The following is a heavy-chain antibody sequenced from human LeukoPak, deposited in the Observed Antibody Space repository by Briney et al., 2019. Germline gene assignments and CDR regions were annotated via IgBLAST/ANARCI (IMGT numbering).Heavy chain of an antibody. Sequence: GASVKVSCKASGYTLTSYGISWVRQAPGQGLEWMGWISAYNGNTNYAQKLQGRVTMTTDTSTSTAYTELRSLRSDDTAVYYCAREVAGTRADAFDIWGQGTMVTVSS. J-gene: IGHJ3*02. CDR1: GYTLTSYG. V-gene: IGHV1-18*01. CDR3: AREVAGTRADAFDI. CDR2: ISAYNGNT. D-gene: IGHD6-19*01.